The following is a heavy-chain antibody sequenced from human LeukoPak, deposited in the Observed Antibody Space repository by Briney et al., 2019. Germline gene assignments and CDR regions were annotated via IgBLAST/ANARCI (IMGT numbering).Heavy chain of an antibody. Sequence: PGGSLGLSCAAPGFTFSSYWMHSVRQAPGKGLEWVSCISTSSSYIYYADSVKGRFTISRDNAKNSLYLQMNSLRAEDTAVYYCARVRLQPRSLLDDAFDIWGRGTMVTVSS. J-gene: IGHJ3*02. CDR2: ISTSSSYI. V-gene: IGHV3-21*01. CDR1: GFTFSSYW. CDR3: ARVRLQPRSLLDDAFDI.